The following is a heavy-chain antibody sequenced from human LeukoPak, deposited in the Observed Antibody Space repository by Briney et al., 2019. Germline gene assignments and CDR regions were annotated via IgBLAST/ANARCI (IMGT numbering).Heavy chain of an antibody. CDR2: INQDGGAK. CDR3: ARGRYCSSGSCYFDY. Sequence: PGGSLRLSCAASEFTFSNYWVSWVRQAPGKGLEWVANINQDGGAKYYVDSVKGRFTFSRDNAKNSVYLQVNSLRVEDTAVYYCARGRYCSSGSCYFDYWGQGTLVTVSS. J-gene: IGHJ4*02. V-gene: IGHV3-7*01. D-gene: IGHD2-15*01. CDR1: EFTFSNYW.